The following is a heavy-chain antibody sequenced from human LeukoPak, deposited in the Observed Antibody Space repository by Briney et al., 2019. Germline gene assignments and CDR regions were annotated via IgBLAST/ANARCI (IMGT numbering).Heavy chain of an antibody. CDR3: ARDRAWNYFDY. Sequence: MXWVRQAXXXXRXWVAIISNDGSRKYYAHSVEGRFTISRDNSKNTLYLQMDSLRAEDTAVYYCARDRAWNYFDYWGQGTLVTVSS. D-gene: IGHD3-3*01. V-gene: IGHV3-30*03. CDR2: ISNDGSRK. J-gene: IGHJ4*02.